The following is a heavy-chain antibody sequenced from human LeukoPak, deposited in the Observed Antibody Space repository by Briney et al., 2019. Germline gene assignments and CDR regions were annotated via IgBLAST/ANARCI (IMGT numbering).Heavy chain of an antibody. V-gene: IGHV4-59*01. CDR3: ARTPASSSSRWFDP. Sequence: SETLSLTCTVSGGSINGYYWSWIRQPPGEGLEWIGYVYSSGDTNYNPSLKSRVIVSLDTSKNQFSLRLSAVTAADTAVYYRARTPASSSSRWFDPWGQGTLVTVSS. CDR1: GGSINGYY. D-gene: IGHD6-6*01. J-gene: IGHJ5*02. CDR2: VYSSGDT.